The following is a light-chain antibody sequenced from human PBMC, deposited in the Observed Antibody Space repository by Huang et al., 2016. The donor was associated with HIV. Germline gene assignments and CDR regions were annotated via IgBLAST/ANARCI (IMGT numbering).Light chain of an antibody. CDR3: QQYYNGPWT. Sequence: EILMTQSSATLSVSPGERATLSCRASQYVSTSLAWYQQKLGQTPRLLIYGASTRASGVPARFSGSGTRTEFTLTISSLQSEDFAVYYCQQYYNGPWT. J-gene: IGKJ1*01. V-gene: IGKV3-15*01. CDR2: GAS. CDR1: QYVSTS.